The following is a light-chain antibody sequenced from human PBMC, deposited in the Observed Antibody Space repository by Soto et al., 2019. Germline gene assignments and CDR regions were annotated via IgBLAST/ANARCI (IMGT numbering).Light chain of an antibody. V-gene: IGLV2-14*01. Sequence: QSVLTQPASVSGSLGQSITISCTGTSSDVGAYDFVSWYQHSPGKAPKLVTFDVTHRPPGISDRFSGSKSANTASLTISGLQAADEAFYYCSSYTTRSTLVFGGGTQLTVL. CDR2: DVT. CDR1: SSDVGAYDF. J-gene: IGLJ7*01. CDR3: SSYTTRSTLV.